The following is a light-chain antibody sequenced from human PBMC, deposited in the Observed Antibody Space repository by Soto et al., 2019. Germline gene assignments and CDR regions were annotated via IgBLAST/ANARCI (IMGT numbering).Light chain of an antibody. CDR1: SSDVGNYNL. J-gene: IGLJ2*01. V-gene: IGLV2-23*01. CDR2: EGS. Sequence: QSALTQPASVSGSPGQSITISCTGTSSDVGNYNLVSWYQQHPGKAPKLMIYEGSKRPSGVSNRFSGSKSGNTASLTTSGLQAEDEADYYCSSYVGSSTLLFGGGTKLTVL. CDR3: SSYVGSSTLL.